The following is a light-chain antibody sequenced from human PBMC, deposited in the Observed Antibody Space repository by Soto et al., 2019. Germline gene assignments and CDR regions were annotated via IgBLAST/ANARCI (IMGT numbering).Light chain of an antibody. CDR3: CSYAGTSTYV. Sequence: QSALTQPASVPGSPGQSITISCTGTSSDVGSYNLVSWYQQHPGKAPKVMIYEGSKRPSGVSNRFSGSKSGNTASLTISGLQAEDEADYYCCSYAGTSTYVFGTGTKVTVL. V-gene: IGLV2-23*01. CDR1: SSDVGSYNL. J-gene: IGLJ1*01. CDR2: EGS.